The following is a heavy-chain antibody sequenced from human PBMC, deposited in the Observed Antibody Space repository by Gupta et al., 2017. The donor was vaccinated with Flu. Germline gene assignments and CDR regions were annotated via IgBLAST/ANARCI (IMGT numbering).Heavy chain of an antibody. CDR3: ARHTSPALFDY. J-gene: IGHJ4*02. D-gene: IGHD2-2*01. CDR1: GYNFNNHW. V-gene: IGHV5-51*01. Sequence: GAEVKKPGESLKIFCKGSGYNFNNHWIAWVRQMPGKGLEWMGIIYPGDSDTRYSPSFRGQVTISVDKSISTASLEWTSLEPSDTAMYYCARHTSPALFDYWGQGTLVTVSS. CDR2: IYPGDSDT.